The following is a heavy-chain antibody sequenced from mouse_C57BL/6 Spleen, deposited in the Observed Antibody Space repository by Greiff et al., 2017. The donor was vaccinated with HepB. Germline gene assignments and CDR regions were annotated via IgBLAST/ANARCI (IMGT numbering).Heavy chain of an antibody. Sequence: QVQLQQSGAELVKPGASVKLSCKASGYTFTSYWMHWVKQRPGQGLEWIGMIHPNSGSTNYNEKFKSKATLTVDKSSSTAYMQLSSLTSEDSAVYYCATLTAQATSAYWGQGTLVTVSA. CDR2: IHPNSGST. V-gene: IGHV1-64*01. D-gene: IGHD3-2*02. J-gene: IGHJ3*01. CDR3: ATLTAQATSAY. CDR1: GYTFTSYW.